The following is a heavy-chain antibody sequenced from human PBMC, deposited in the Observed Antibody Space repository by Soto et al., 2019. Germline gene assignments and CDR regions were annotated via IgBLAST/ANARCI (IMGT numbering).Heavy chain of an antibody. CDR1: GFSLSTGGVG. CDR2: IYWDDDK. Sequence: QITLKESGPTLVKPTQTLTLTCTFSGFSLSTGGVGVGWIRQPPGKALEWLALIYWDDDKRYSPSLKSRLTTTKATSKKQVVLTMTNMDPVDTAPYYCAHRLYSSAWPWDSGVFDYWGQGTLVTVSS. D-gene: IGHD6-19*01. J-gene: IGHJ4*02. V-gene: IGHV2-5*02. CDR3: AHRLYSSAWPWDSGVFDY.